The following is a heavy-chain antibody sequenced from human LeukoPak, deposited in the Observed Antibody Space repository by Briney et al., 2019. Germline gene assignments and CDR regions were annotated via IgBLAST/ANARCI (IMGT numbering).Heavy chain of an antibody. CDR2: ISWNSGSI. CDR1: GFTFDDYA. CDR3: AKGDSSSWYFVPVS. Sequence: GGSLRLSCAASGFTFDDYAMHWVRQAPGKGLKWVSGISWNSGSIGYADSVKGRFTISRDNAKNSLYLQMNSLRAEDTALYYCAKGDSSSWYFVPVSWGQGTLVTVSS. D-gene: IGHD6-13*01. J-gene: IGHJ5*02. V-gene: IGHV3-9*01.